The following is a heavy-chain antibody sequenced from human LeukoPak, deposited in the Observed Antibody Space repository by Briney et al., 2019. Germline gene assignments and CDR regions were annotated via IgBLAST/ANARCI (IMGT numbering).Heavy chain of an antibody. Sequence: ASVKVSCKASGYTFTSYDINWVRQATGQGLEWMGWMNPNSGNTGYAQKFQGRVTMTRNTSISTAYMELSSLRSEDTAVYYCAKNGAPMVRGVMGYWGQGTLVTVSS. D-gene: IGHD3-10*01. CDR2: MNPNSGNT. J-gene: IGHJ4*02. CDR3: AKNGAPMVRGVMGY. CDR1: GYTFTSYD. V-gene: IGHV1-8*01.